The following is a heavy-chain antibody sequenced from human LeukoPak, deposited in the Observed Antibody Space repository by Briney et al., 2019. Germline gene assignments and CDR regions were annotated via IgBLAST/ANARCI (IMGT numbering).Heavy chain of an antibody. J-gene: IGHJ4*02. CDR2: IYYGGST. V-gene: IGHV4-38-2*01. CDR3: AIQSGAPDY. Sequence: EWITTIYYGGSTYYNPSLKSRVTISVDTSRNQFSLNLRSVTAADTAVYYCAIQSGAPDYWGQGTLVTVSS. D-gene: IGHD1-26*01.